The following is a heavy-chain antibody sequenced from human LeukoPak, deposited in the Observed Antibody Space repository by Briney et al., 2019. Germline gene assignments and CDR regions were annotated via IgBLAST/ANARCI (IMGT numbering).Heavy chain of an antibody. D-gene: IGHD6-13*01. CDR1: GFTFSSYA. Sequence: PGRSLRLSCAASGFTFSSYAMHWVRQAPGKGLEWVAVIWYDGSNKYYADSVKGRFTLSRDNSKNTLFLQMNSLRPEDTAVYFCARDLTQLALFDYWGQGTLVTVSS. CDR2: IWYDGSNK. V-gene: IGHV3-33*08. CDR3: ARDLTQLALFDY. J-gene: IGHJ4*02.